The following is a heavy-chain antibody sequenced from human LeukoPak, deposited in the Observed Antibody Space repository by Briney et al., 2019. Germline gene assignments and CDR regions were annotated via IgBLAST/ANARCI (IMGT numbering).Heavy chain of an antibody. V-gene: IGHV5-51*01. CDR3: ARLFSSSVRYYYYDSSGPGYYFDY. CDR2: IYPGDSDT. Sequence: GESLKISCKGSGYSFTSYWIGWVRQMPGKGLEWMGIIYPGDSDTRYSPSFQGQVTISADKSVSTAYLQWSSLKASDTAMYYCARLFSSSVRYYYYDSSGPGYYFDYWGQGTLVTVSS. J-gene: IGHJ4*02. CDR1: GYSFTSYW. D-gene: IGHD3-22*01.